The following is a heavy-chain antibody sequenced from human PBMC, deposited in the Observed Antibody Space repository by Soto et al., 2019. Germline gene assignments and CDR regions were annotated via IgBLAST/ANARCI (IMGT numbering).Heavy chain of an antibody. Sequence: GGFLRLSCVASGFTFSNYNMNWVRQAPGKGLEWVSHISGSSIYIHYADSVRGRFTISRDNAKNSVYLQMDSLRVEDTAVYYCAREGALKPFSSWGQGALVTVSS. CDR1: GFTFSNYN. CDR3: AREGALKPFSS. J-gene: IGHJ5*02. CDR2: ISGSSIYI. V-gene: IGHV3-21*01.